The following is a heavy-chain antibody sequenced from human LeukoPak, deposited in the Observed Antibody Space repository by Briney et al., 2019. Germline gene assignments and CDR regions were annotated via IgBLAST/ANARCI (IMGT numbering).Heavy chain of an antibody. CDR3: VRHKQVGAFSSFDI. J-gene: IGHJ3*02. CDR2: IYYTGTT. CDR1: AGSISNYY. V-gene: IGHV4-59*08. D-gene: IGHD1-26*01. Sequence: PSQTLSLTCTVSAGSISNYYWSWVRQRPGKGLEWIGYIYYTGTTNYNPSLESRLIMSVDRSKNHVFLNLTSVTAADTALYYCVRHKQVGAFSSFDIWGQGTMVTVSS.